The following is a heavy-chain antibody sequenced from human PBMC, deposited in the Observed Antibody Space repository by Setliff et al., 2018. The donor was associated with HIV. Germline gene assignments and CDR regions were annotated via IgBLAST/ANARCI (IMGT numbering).Heavy chain of an antibody. J-gene: IGHJ5*02. Sequence: SVKVSCKAYGGTFSNYGISWVRQAPGQGLEWMGGIIPIVGTANYAQKFQGRVTITADASMSTAYMELSSLSSEDTAVYYCARDQPTVYYTSWYDSGEYNWFDPWGQGTLVTVSS. CDR1: GGTFSNYG. V-gene: IGHV1-69*13. CDR2: IIPIVGTA. CDR3: ARDQPTVYYTSWYDSGEYNWFDP. D-gene: IGHD6-13*01.